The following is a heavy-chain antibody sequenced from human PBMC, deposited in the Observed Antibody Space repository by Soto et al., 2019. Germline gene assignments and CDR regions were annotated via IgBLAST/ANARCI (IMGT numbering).Heavy chain of an antibody. V-gene: IGHV4-59*01. CDR1: GGSISSYY. CDR3: ARAGGGYVGY. CDR2: IYYSGST. Sequence: QVQLQESGPGLVKPSETLSLTCTVSGGSISSYYWSWIRQPPGKGLEWIGYIYYSGSTNYNASLKSRVTISVDTSKNQFSLKLSSVTAADTAVYYCARAGGGYVGYWGQGTLVTVSS. J-gene: IGHJ4*02. D-gene: IGHD5-12*01.